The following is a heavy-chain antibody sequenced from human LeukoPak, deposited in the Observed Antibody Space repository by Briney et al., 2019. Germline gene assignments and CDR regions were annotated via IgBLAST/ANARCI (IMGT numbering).Heavy chain of an antibody. Sequence: PGGSLRLSCAASGFTFSRYSMNWVRQAPGKGLEWVSSISSSSSYIYYADSVKGRFTISRDNSKNTLYLQMNTLRAEDTAVYFCAREEHYRRYFALWGRGTLVTVSS. CDR2: ISSSSSYI. J-gene: IGHJ2*01. CDR1: GFTFSRYS. CDR3: AREEHYRRYFAL. V-gene: IGHV3-21*04. D-gene: IGHD3-16*02.